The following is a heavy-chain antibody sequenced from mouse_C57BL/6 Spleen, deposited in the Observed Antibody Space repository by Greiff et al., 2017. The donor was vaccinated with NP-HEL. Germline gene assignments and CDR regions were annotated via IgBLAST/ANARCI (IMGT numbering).Heavy chain of an antibody. Sequence: QVQLQQSGAELARPGASVKMSCKASGYTFTSYTMHWVKQRPGQGLEWIGYLNPSSGYTKYNQKFKDKATLTADKSSSTAYMQLSSLTSEDSAVYYCASPYYSNPWFAYWGQGTLVTVSA. V-gene: IGHV1-4*01. CDR2: LNPSSGYT. CDR3: ASPYYSNPWFAY. J-gene: IGHJ3*01. CDR1: GYTFTSYT. D-gene: IGHD2-5*01.